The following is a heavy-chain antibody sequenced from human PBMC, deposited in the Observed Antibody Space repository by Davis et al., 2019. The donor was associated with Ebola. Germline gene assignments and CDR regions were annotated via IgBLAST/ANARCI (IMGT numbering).Heavy chain of an antibody. J-gene: IGHJ5*02. CDR3: ARGGSGGTYFWSGP. CDR2: MNPKSGNT. V-gene: IGHV1-8*02. Sequence: ASVQVSCKASGGPIRSHAINWVRQATAQGLEWVGWMNPKSGNTGYAEKFQGRVTMTRNTSISTAYMELSSLRSEDTAVYYCARGGSGGTYFWSGPWGQGTLVTVSS. D-gene: IGHD1-26*01. CDR1: GGPIRSHA.